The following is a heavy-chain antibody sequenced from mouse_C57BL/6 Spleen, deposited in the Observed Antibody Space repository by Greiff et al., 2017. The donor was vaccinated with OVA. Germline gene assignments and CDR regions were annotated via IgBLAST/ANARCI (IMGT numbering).Heavy chain of an antibody. CDR3: ARGGGFPYYFDY. CDR2: IDPSDSYT. J-gene: IGHJ2*01. CDR1: GYTFTSYW. Sequence: QVQLKQPGAELVMPGASVKLSCKASGYTFTSYWMHWVKQRPGQGLEWIGEIDPSDSYTNYNQKFKGKSTLTVDISSSTAYMQLSSLTSEDSAVYYCARGGGFPYYFDYWGQGTTLTVSS. V-gene: IGHV1-69*01.